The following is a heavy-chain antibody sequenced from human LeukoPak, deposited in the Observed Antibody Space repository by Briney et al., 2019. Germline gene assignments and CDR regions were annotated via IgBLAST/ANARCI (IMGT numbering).Heavy chain of an antibody. CDR2: INPHTGGT. CDR1: GYTFTGYY. D-gene: IGHD2-15*01. CDR3: ARPYCSGGSCHDYFDY. Sequence: ASVKVSCKASGYTFTGYYMHWVRQAPGQGLEWMGWINPHTGGTNYAQKFQGRVTMTRDASISTAYMELSGLTSDDTAVYYCARPYCSGGSCHDYFDYWGQGTLVTVSS. J-gene: IGHJ4*02. V-gene: IGHV1-2*02.